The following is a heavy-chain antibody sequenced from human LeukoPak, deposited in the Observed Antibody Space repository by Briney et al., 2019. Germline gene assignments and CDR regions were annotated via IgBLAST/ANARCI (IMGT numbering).Heavy chain of an antibody. D-gene: IGHD3-22*01. Sequence: GGSLRLSCAASGFTFSSYGMHWVRQAPGKGLEWVSLISDDGTNKDYTDSVKGRFTISRDNSKNTLYLQMNSLRAEDTAVYYCAKDDGGFTYYYDSSGYPVRWGQGTLVTVSS. CDR1: GFTFSSYG. J-gene: IGHJ4*02. CDR3: AKDDGGFTYYYDSSGYPVR. V-gene: IGHV3-30*18. CDR2: ISDDGTNK.